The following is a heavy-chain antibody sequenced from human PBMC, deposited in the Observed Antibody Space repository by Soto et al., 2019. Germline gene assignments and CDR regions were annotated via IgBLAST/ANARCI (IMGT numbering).Heavy chain of an antibody. J-gene: IGHJ4*02. CDR1: GYTFTGSS. D-gene: IGHD3-22*01. V-gene: IGHV1-2*02. CDR3: ARELKDYDSSGYSRPRFDY. CDR2: INPNSGGT. Sequence: ASVKVSCKASGYTFTGSSMHWVRQAPGQGLEWMGWINPNSGGTNYAQKFQGRITMTRDKSISTAYMALRRLRSDDTAVYYCARELKDYDSSGYSRPRFDYWGQGTLVTVSS.